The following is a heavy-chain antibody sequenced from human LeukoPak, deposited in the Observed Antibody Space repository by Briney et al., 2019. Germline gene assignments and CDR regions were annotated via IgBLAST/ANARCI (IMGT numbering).Heavy chain of an antibody. CDR2: ISYDGSNK. D-gene: IGHD6-13*01. CDR3: AKVGTYSSSWYGDYYYYMDV. V-gene: IGHV3-30*18. Sequence: PGGSLRLSCAASGFTFSSYGMHWVRQAPGKGLEWVAVISYDGSNKYYADSVKGRFTISRDNSKNTLYLQMNSLRAEDTAVYYCAKVGTYSSSWYGDYYYYMDVWGKGTTVTVSS. J-gene: IGHJ6*03. CDR1: GFTFSSYG.